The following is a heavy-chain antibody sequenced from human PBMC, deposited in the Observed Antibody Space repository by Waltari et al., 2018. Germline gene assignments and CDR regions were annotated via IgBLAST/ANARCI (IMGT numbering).Heavy chain of an antibody. CDR3: VRLEDCSGPGGNCYSGDSFALDV. D-gene: IGHD2-15*01. CDR2: IHHNGNR. J-gene: IGHJ6*02. CDR1: GGSFSGYS. Sequence: QVQLQQWGAGQLQPSETLSLTCGVSGGSFSGYSWGWIRQPPGKGLEWIGEIHHNGNRNYNPSLRSRVTMLIDTSRSQFSLKVNSVTAADTAVYYCVRLEDCSGPGGNCYSGDSFALDVWGQGTTVTVSS. V-gene: IGHV4-34*02.